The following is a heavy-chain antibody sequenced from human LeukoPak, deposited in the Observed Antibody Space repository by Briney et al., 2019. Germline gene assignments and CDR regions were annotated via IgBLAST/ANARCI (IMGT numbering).Heavy chain of an antibody. Sequence: PSETLSLTCTVSGGSISGYYWSWIRQPAGKGLEWIGRIYTSGTTHDNPSLKSRVTMSVDTSKNQVSLKVSSVTAADTAVYYCARGYYFDYWGQGTLVTVSS. CDR3: ARGYYFDY. CDR1: GGSISGYY. CDR2: IYTSGTT. J-gene: IGHJ4*02. V-gene: IGHV4-4*07.